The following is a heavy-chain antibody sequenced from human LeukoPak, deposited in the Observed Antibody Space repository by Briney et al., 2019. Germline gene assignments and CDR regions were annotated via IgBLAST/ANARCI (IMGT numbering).Heavy chain of an antibody. CDR2: ISGGGGST. CDR1: GFTFTSYS. Sequence: GGSLRLSCAASGFTFTSYSMNWVRQAPGKGLEWVSTISGGGGSTYYADSVKGRFTISRDNSKNTLYLQMNSLRAEDTAVYYCAKKWNEQLGPTYFDYWGPRTLLTVSS. CDR3: AKKWNEQLGPTYFDY. J-gene: IGHJ4*02. D-gene: IGHD6-6*01. V-gene: IGHV3-23*01.